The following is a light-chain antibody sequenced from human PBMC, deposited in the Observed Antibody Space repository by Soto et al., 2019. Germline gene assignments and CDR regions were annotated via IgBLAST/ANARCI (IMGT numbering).Light chain of an antibody. CDR2: KIS. CDR1: QSISSW. J-gene: IGKJ1*01. CDR3: QQHYLYPWM. V-gene: IGKV1-5*03. Sequence: DIQMTQSPSTLCASVAPRLTITYRASQSISSWLAWYQQKPGKAPKLLIHKISSLQIGVPSRFSGSGSGREITLAINSLQPDDFASYFCQQHYLYPWMFGQGTKVDIK.